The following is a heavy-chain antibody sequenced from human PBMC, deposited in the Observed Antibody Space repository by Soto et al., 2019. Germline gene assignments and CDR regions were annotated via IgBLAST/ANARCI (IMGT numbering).Heavy chain of an antibody. CDR1: GSTFTDFT. CDR2: ISGDGLST. CDR3: ARRPDAFDI. J-gene: IGHJ3*02. Sequence: PGGSLRLSCAGSGSTFTDFTMTWVRQAPGKGLEWVSAISGDGLSTYYAGSVKGRFTISRDNSKTTLYLQMNSLRAEDTAVYYCARRPDAFDIWGRGKMVTVSS. V-gene: IGHV3-23*01.